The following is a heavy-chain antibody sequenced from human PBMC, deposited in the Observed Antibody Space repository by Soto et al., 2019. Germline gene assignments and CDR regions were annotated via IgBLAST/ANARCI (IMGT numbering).Heavy chain of an antibody. CDR1: GESFSGYY. V-gene: IGHV4-34*01. CDR2: INHSGST. D-gene: IGHD5-12*01. CDR3: AGNIVATISSFDS. Sequence: SETLSLTCAVYGESFSGYYWSWIRQPPGKVLEWIGEINHSGSTNYNPSLKSRVSMSVDTSKNQFSLKLNSVTAADTAVYYCAGNIVATISSFDSWGQGTLVTVSS. J-gene: IGHJ4*02.